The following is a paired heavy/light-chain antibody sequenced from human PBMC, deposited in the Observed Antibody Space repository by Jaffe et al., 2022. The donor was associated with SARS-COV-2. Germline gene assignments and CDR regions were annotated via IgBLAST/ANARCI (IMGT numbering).Heavy chain of an antibody. Sequence: QVQLVESGGGVVQPGRSLRLSCAASGFTFSTYGFHWVRQAPGKGLEWVAALSYDGDSKYYAESVKGRCTISRDNSKDTLYLQMNSLRTEDTAVYYCARASTDGFMWAFYYMDVWGKGTTVTVSS. D-gene: IGHD1-1*01. J-gene: IGHJ6*03. CDR3: ARASTDGFMWAFYYMDV. V-gene: IGHV3-30*04. CDR1: GFTFSTYG. CDR2: LSYDGDSK.
Light chain of an antibody. CDR3: ATWDDSLSAWV. CDR2: RNN. Sequence: QSVVTQPPSASGTPGQRVTISCSGGSSNIESNYLYWYQQFPGTAPTLLIYRNNQRPSGVPDRFSGSKSGTSASLAISGLRSEDEADYYCATWDDSLSAWVFGGGTKLTVL. CDR1: SSNIESNY. J-gene: IGLJ3*02. V-gene: IGLV1-47*01.